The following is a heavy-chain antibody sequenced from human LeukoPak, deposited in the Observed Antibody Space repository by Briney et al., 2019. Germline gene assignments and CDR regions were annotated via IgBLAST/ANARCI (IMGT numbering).Heavy chain of an antibody. CDR2: ISYGGGHNT. CDR1: GFSFDNYA. Sequence: GGSLRLSCAASGFSFDNYAMTWVRQAPGKGLEWVSGISYGGGHNTYYADSVKGRFTISRDNSKNTLYLHMNSLTAEDTAVYYCAKPYYYGSGTPGYFDYWGQGTLVTVSS. J-gene: IGHJ4*02. D-gene: IGHD3-10*01. V-gene: IGHV3-23*01. CDR3: AKPYYYGSGTPGYFDY.